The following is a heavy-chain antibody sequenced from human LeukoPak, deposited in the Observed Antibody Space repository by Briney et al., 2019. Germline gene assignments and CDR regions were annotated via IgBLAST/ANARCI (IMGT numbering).Heavy chain of an antibody. Sequence: PSETLSLTCTVSGGSISSYYWSWIRQPPGRGLEWIGYIYYSGSTNYNPSLKSRVTISVDTSKNQFSLKLSSVTAADTAVYYCARVYYGDFDYWGRGTLVTVSS. J-gene: IGHJ4*02. D-gene: IGHD3-3*01. CDR3: ARVYYGDFDY. CDR2: IYYSGST. V-gene: IGHV4-59*01. CDR1: GGSISSYY.